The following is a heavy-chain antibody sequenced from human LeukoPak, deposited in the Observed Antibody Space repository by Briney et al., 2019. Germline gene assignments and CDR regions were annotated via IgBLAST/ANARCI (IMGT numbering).Heavy chain of an antibody. V-gene: IGHV3-48*01. CDR3: ARALGYSYGYAVDY. D-gene: IGHD5-18*01. CDR1: GFIFSNYN. J-gene: IGHJ4*02. CDR2: ISSSSGTI. Sequence: PGGSLRLSCAASGFIFSNYNMNWVRQTPGKGLEWLSYISSSSGTIYYADSVKGRFTISGDNAKNSLYLQMNSLRAEDTAVYYCARALGYSYGYAVDYGGEGTLVTVSS.